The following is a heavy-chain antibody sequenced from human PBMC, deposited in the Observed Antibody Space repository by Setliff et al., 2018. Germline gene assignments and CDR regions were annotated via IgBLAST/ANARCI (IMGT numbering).Heavy chain of an antibody. CDR1: GYSFSDFY. J-gene: IGHJ4*02. CDR2: IDPRDDFT. V-gene: IGHV1-69-2*01. Sequence: GASVKVSCKASGYSFSDFYMHWVRQVPGEGLEALGRIDPRDDFTVYAERFKDRLTITADTSTDTSYMEMSSLTSDDTAVYYCARARIAVAGSDLDYWGQGTLVTVSS. CDR3: ARARIAVAGSDLDY. D-gene: IGHD6-19*01.